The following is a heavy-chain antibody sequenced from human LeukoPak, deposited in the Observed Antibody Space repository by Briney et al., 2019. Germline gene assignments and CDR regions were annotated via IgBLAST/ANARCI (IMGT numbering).Heavy chain of an antibody. CDR2: IYYSGSA. CDR3: AGPGYGSNWPFDY. CDR1: GGSISSSSYY. V-gene: IGHV4-39*01. J-gene: IGHJ4*02. D-gene: IGHD6-13*01. Sequence: PSETLSLTCTVSGGSISSSSYYWGWIRQPPGKGLEWIGSIYYSGSAYYNPSLKSRVTISVDTSENQFSLKLSSVTAADTAVYYCAGPGYGSNWPFDYWGQGSLVTVSS.